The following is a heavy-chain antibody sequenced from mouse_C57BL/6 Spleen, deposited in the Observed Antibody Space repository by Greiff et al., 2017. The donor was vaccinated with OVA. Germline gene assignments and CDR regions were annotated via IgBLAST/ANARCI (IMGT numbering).Heavy chain of an antibody. CDR1: GYTFTSYW. CDR3: ARRGWEDYFDY. J-gene: IGHJ2*01. CDR2: IHPNSGST. V-gene: IGHV1-64*01. Sequence: QVQLQQPGAELVKPGASVQLSCKASGYTFTSYWMHWVKQRPGQGLEWIGMIHPNSGSTNYNEKFKSKATLTVDKSSSTAYMQLSSLTSEDSAVYYCARRGWEDYFDYWGQGTTLTVSS. D-gene: IGHD1-1*02.